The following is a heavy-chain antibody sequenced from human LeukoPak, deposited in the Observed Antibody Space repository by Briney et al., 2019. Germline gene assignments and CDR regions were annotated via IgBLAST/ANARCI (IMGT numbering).Heavy chain of an antibody. J-gene: IGHJ4*02. CDR3: ARGRVIAARPYDY. V-gene: IGHV4-34*01. D-gene: IGHD6-6*01. CDR1: GGSFSGYY. CDR2: INHSGST. Sequence: PSGTLSLTCAVYGGSFSGYYWSWIRQPPGKGLEWIGEINHSGSTNYNPSLKSRVTISVDTSKNQFSLKLSSVTAADTAVYYCARGRVIAARPYDYWGQGTLVTVSS.